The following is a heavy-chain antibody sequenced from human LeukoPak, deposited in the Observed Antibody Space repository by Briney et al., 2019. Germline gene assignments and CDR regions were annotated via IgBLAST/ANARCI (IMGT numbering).Heavy chain of an antibody. Sequence: GGSLRLSCAASGFTFSDYTMNWVRQAPGKGLEWDSYIDLSGSTLYYVDSVKGRFTISRDNAKNSLYLQMNSLRAEDTAVYYCAKEGKLRGGGWFDPWGQGTLVTVSS. CDR1: GFTFSDYT. J-gene: IGHJ5*02. V-gene: IGHV3-48*04. D-gene: IGHD1-7*01. CDR2: IDLSGSTL. CDR3: AKEGKLRGGGWFDP.